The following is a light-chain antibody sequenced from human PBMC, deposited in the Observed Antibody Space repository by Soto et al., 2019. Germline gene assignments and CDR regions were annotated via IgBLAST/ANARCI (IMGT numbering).Light chain of an antibody. CDR1: SSDVGGYNY. Sequence: QSVLTQPASVSGSPGQSITISCTGTSSDVGGYNYVSWYQQHPGEAPKLMIYDVSDRPSGVSNRFSASKSGNTASLTISGLQPEDEADYFCCSYTSSITPWVFGTGTKVTVL. CDR3: CSYTSSITPWV. V-gene: IGLV2-14*03. J-gene: IGLJ1*01. CDR2: DVS.